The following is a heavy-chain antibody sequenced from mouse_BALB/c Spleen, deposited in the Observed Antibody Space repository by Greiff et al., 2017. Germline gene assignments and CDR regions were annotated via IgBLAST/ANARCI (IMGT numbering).Heavy chain of an antibody. J-gene: IGHJ1*01. CDR2: ISYSGST. D-gene: IGHD2-1*01. CDR3: ARKKGYGNSYWYFDV. CDR1: GDSITSGY. V-gene: IGHV3-8*02. Sequence: EVKVVESGPSLVKPSQTLSLTCSVTGDSITSGYWNWIRKFPGNKLEYMGYISYSGSTYYNPSLKSRISITRDTSKNQYYLQLNSVTTEDTATYYCARKKGYGNSYWYFDVWGAGTTVTVSS.